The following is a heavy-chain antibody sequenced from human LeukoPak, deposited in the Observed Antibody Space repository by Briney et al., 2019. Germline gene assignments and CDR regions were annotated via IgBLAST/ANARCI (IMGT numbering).Heavy chain of an antibody. CDR1: GGSISSYY. Sequence: PSETLSLTCTVSGGSISSYYWSWIRQPPGKGVEWIGYIYYSGSTNYNPSLKSRVTISVDTSKNQFSLKLSSVTAADTAVYYCARDRLLGWFDPWGQGTLVTVSS. CDR2: IYYSGST. V-gene: IGHV4-59*01. CDR3: ARDRLLGWFDP. D-gene: IGHD6-25*01. J-gene: IGHJ5*02.